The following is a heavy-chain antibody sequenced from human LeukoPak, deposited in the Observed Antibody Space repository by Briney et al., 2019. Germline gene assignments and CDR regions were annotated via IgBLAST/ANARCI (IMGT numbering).Heavy chain of an antibody. J-gene: IGHJ4*02. CDR1: GFTFSSYT. Sequence: PGGSLRLSCAASGFTFSSYTMNWVRQAPGTGLEWVSYISSSSGSIYYADSVKGRFTISRDNAKNSLYLQMNSLRDEDTALYYCARGLVYCGGDCYRALDYWGQGVLVTVSS. V-gene: IGHV3-48*02. CDR2: ISSSSGSI. D-gene: IGHD2-21*02. CDR3: ARGLVYCGGDCYRALDY.